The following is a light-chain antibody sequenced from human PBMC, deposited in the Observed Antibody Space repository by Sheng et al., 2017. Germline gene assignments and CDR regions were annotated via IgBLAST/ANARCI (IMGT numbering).Light chain of an antibody. CDR2: GAS. J-gene: IGKJ4*01. CDR3: QQYGSSPLT. Sequence: EILMTQSPGTLSVSPGERATLSCRASQSVSSNLAWYQQKPGQAPRLLIYGASTRATGIPGRFSGSGSGTEFTLTISNLESEDFAVYYCQQYGSSPLTFGGGTKVEIK. V-gene: IGKV3-15*01. CDR1: QSVSSN.